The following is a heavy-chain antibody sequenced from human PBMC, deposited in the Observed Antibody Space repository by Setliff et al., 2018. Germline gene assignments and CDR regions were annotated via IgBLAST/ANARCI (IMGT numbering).Heavy chain of an antibody. J-gene: IGHJ6*03. CDR2: ISSSSSYI. CDR3: ARDQVGSSGYYQWGFYFYYMDV. Sequence: GSLRLSCAASGFTSSDYYMSWIRQAPGKGLEWVSSISSSSSYIYYADSVKGRFTISRDNAKNSLYLQMNSLRAEDTAVYYCARDQVGSSGYYQWGFYFYYMDVWGKGTTVTVSS. D-gene: IGHD3-22*01. CDR1: GFTSSDYY. V-gene: IGHV3-11*06.